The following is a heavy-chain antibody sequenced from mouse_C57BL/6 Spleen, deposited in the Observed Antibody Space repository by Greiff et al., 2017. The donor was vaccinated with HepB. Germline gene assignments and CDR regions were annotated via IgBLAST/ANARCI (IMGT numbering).Heavy chain of an antibody. CDR1: GYTFTDYY. D-gene: IGHD2-4*01. V-gene: IGHV1-26*01. Sequence: EVKLVESGPELVKPGASVKISCKASGYTFTDYYMNWVKQSHGKSLEWIGDINPNNGGTSYNQKFKGKATLTVDKSSSTAYMERRSLTSDDSAVYYCARKGVYYDYDRFDYWGQGTTLTVSS. CDR3: ARKGVYYDYDRFDY. J-gene: IGHJ2*01. CDR2: INPNNGGT.